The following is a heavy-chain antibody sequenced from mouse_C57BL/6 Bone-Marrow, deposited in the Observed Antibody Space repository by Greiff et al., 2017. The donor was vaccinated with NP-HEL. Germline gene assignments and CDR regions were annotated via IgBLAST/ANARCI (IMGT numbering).Heavy chain of an antibody. V-gene: IGHV7-3*01. J-gene: IGHJ2*01. D-gene: IGHD2-5*01. CDR2: IRNKANGYTT. Sequence: EVKLLESGGGLVQPGGSLSLSCAASGFTFTDYYMSWVRQPPGKALEWLGFIRNKANGYTTEYSASVKGRFTISRDNSQSILYLQMNALRAEDSATYYCARYSSKYYFDYWGQGTTLTVSS. CDR3: ARYSSKYYFDY. CDR1: GFTFTDYY.